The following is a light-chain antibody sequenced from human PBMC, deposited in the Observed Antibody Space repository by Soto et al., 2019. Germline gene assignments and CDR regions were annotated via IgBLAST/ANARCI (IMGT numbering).Light chain of an antibody. CDR3: SSYTSSSTLPYV. J-gene: IGLJ1*01. CDR1: SSDVGDYNS. CDR2: DVS. Sequence: QPVLTQPRSVSGSPGQSVTVSCIGTSSDVGDYNSVSWYQQHPGKAPKLMIYDVSNRPSGVSNRFSGSKSGNTASLTISGLQAEDEADYYCSSYTSSSTLPYVFGTGTKLTVL. V-gene: IGLV2-14*03.